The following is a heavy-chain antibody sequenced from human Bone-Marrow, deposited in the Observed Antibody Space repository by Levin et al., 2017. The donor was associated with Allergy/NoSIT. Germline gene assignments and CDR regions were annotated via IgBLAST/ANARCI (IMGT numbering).Heavy chain of an antibody. J-gene: IGHJ5*02. Sequence: SQTLSLTCAISGDSVSSNSAAWNWIRQSPSRGLEWLGRTYYRSKWYNDYAVSVKSRITINPDTSKNQFSLQLNSVTPEDTAVYYCARDQYGDTAMVTIDWFDPWGQGTLVTVSS. D-gene: IGHD5-18*01. V-gene: IGHV6-1*01. CDR2: TYYRSKWYN. CDR3: ARDQYGDTAMVTIDWFDP. CDR1: GDSVSSNSAA.